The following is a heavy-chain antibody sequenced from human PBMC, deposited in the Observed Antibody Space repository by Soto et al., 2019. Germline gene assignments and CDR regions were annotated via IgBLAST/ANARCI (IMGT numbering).Heavy chain of an antibody. D-gene: IGHD6-25*01. J-gene: IGHJ5*02. CDR3: AVVDSTGNWFDP. CDR2: MYYSGTT. CDR1: GGSISSSDFY. Sequence: SETLSLTCTVSGGSISSSDFYWGWFRQTPGKGLEFIGSMYYSGTTYYNPSLKSRVTISVDTSKNQFTLKLISVTAADTAVYYCAVVDSTGNWFDPWGEGALVTVSS. V-gene: IGHV4-39*01.